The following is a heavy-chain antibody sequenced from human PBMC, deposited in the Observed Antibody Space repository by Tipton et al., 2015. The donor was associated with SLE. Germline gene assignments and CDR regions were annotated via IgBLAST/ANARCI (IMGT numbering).Heavy chain of an antibody. CDR2: INHSGST. D-gene: IGHD2-15*01. Sequence: TLSLTRAVYGGSFSGYYWSWIRQPPGKGLEWIGEINHSGSTNYNPSLKSRVTISVDTSKNQFSLQLTSVTAADTAVYYCARQSFGGSWELDFWGQGTQVSVSS. CDR1: GGSFSGYY. J-gene: IGHJ4*02. V-gene: IGHV4-34*01. CDR3: ARQSFGGSWELDF.